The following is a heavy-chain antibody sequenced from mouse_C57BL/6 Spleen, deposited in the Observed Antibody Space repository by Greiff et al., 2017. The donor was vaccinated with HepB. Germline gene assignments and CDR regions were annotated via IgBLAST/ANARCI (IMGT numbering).Heavy chain of an antibody. J-gene: IGHJ4*01. D-gene: IGHD1-1*01. CDR3: ARGRIITTVVAKPMDY. CDR2: IDPSDSYT. CDR1: GYTFTSYW. Sequence: QVQLQQPGAELVKPGASVKLSCKASGYTFTSYWMQWVKQRPGQGLEWIGEIDPSDSYTNYNQKFKGKATLTVDTSSSTAYMQLSSLTSEDSAVYYCARGRIITTVVAKPMDYWGQGTLVTVSS. V-gene: IGHV1-50*01.